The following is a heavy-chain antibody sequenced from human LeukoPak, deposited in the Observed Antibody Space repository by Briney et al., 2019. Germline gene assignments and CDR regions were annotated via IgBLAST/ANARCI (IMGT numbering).Heavy chain of an antibody. D-gene: IGHD4-17*01. CDR1: GFSFSNAW. Sequence: GGSLRLSCAASGFSFSNAWMSWVRQAPGKGLEWVGRIKSKTDGGTTDYAAPVKGRFTISRDDSKNTLYLQMNSLKTEDTAVYYCTTELTTVTTIDYWGQGTLVTVSS. J-gene: IGHJ4*02. CDR3: TTELTTVTTIDY. CDR2: IKSKTDGGTT. V-gene: IGHV3-15*01.